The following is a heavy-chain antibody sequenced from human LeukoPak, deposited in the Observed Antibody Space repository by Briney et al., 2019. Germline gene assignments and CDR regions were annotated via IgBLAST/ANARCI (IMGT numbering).Heavy chain of an antibody. CDR1: GYTFTSYY. J-gene: IGHJ6*02. CDR2: INPSGCST. CDR3: ARRLYSPYYYYGMDV. D-gene: IGHD5-18*01. Sequence: GASVKVSCKASGYTFTSYYMHWVRQAPGQGLEWMGIINPSGCSTIYAQKFQGRVTMTRDTSTSTVYMELSSLRSEDTAVYYCARRLYSPYYYYGMDVWGQGTTVTVSS. V-gene: IGHV1-46*01.